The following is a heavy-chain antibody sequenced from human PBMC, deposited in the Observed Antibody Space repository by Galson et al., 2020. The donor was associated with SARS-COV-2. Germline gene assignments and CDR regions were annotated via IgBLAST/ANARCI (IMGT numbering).Heavy chain of an antibody. CDR1: GFSFSCCW. J-gene: IGHJ4*02. D-gene: IGHD3-22*01. Sequence: GESLKISCAASGFSFSCCWMHWVRQLPGGGLVWVSRITVVGSDTIYQDSVKGRFTISRDDAKNTIYLQMNSLRAEDTAVYYCVRDTDLSMSDWGQGALVTVSS. CDR2: ITVVGSDT. V-gene: IGHV3-74*01. CDR3: VRDTDLSMSD.